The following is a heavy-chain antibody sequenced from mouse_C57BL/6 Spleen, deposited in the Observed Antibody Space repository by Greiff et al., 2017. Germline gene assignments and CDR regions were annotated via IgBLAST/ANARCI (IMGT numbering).Heavy chain of an antibody. D-gene: IGHD1-1*01. V-gene: IGHV5-16*01. Sequence: EVQLVASEGGLVQPGSSMKLSCTASGFTFSDYYMAWVRQVPEKGLEWVANINYDGSSTYYLDSLKSRFIISRDNAKNILYLQMSRLKSEDTATYYCARAYYGSSYGWYFDVWGTGTTVTVSS. CDR2: INYDGSST. CDR1: GFTFSDYY. CDR3: ARAYYGSSYGWYFDV. J-gene: IGHJ1*03.